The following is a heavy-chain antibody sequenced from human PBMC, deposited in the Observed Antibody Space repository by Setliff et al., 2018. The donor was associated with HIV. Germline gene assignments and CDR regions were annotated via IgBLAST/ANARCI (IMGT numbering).Heavy chain of an antibody. V-gene: IGHV1-69*05. CDR1: GGTFSSYA. D-gene: IGHD5-18*01. CDR3: ATRGYSYGYFDY. CDR2: IIPIFGTT. J-gene: IGHJ4*01. Sequence: SVKVSCKASGGTFSSYAISWVRQAPGQGLEWMGGIIPIFGTTNYAQKFQGRVTITTDESTTTAYMELSSLRSEDTAVYYCATRGYSYGYFDYWGQEPWSPSPQ.